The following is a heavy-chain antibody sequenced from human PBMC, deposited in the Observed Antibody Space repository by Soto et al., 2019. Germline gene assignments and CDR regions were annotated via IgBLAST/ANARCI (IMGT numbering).Heavy chain of an antibody. CDR3: ARARITMVREVIKYNMDV. V-gene: IGHV4-59*01. CDR2: IYDGGST. J-gene: IGHJ6*02. Sequence: KTSETLSLTCTVSGASISSYYWSWIRQSPGKGLEWIGYIYDGGSTNYNPSLQSRVTISVETPKNQLSLKLSSVTAADTAVYYCARARITMVREVIKYNMDVWGQGTTVTVSS. D-gene: IGHD3-10*01. CDR1: GASISSYY.